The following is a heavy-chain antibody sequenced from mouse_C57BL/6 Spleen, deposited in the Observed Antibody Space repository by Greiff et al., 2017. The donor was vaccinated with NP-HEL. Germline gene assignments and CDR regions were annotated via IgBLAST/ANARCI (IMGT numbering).Heavy chain of an antibody. CDR1: GYTFTSYW. D-gene: IGHD1-1*01. V-gene: IGHV14-1*01. CDR2: IDPEDGDT. CDR3: TTFYYGSSYWYFDV. J-gene: IGHJ1*03. Sequence: EVQLQQPGAELVKPGASVKLSCKASGYTFTSYWMHWVKQRPGRGLEWIGRIDPEDGDTEYAPKFQGKATMTADTSSNTAYLQLSSLTSEDTAVYYCTTFYYGSSYWYFDVWGTGTTVTVSS.